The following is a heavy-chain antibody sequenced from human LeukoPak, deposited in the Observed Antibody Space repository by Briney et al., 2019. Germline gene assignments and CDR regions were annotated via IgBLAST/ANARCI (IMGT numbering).Heavy chain of an antibody. V-gene: IGHV3-48*01. CDR3: ARELHSSGWH. Sequence: PGGSLRLSCAASGFTFSSYSMNWVRQAPGKGLEWVSYISSSSSPIYYADSVKGRFTISRDNAKNSLYLQMNSLRAEDTAVYYCARELHSSGWHWGQGTLVTVSS. J-gene: IGHJ4*02. CDR1: GFTFSSYS. D-gene: IGHD6-19*01. CDR2: ISSSSSPI.